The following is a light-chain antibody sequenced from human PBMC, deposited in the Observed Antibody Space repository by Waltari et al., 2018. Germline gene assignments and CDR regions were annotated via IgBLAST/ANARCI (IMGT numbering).Light chain of an antibody. CDR1: SSDVGGYNS. CDR2: DVS. CDR3: SSYISSSTLEL. Sequence: QSALTQPASVSGSPGQSITFSCTGTSSDVGGYNSVSRYQQHPGKAPKLMIYDVSNRPSGVSNRFSGSKSGNTASLTISGLQAEDEADYYCSSYISSSTLELFGGGTSLTVL. J-gene: IGLJ2*01. V-gene: IGLV2-14*03.